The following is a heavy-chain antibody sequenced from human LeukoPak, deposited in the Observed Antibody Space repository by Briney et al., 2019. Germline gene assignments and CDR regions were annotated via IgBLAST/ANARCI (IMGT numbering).Heavy chain of an antibody. Sequence: PGGSLRLSCAASGFTVSSNYMSWVRQAPGKGLEWVSVIYSGGSTYYADSVKGRFTISRDNSENTLYLQMNSLRAEATAVYYCARVPTTVTTVYFDYWGQGTLVTVSS. V-gene: IGHV3-53*01. D-gene: IGHD4-17*01. CDR2: IYSGGST. CDR3: ARVPTTVTTVYFDY. J-gene: IGHJ4*02. CDR1: GFTVSSNY.